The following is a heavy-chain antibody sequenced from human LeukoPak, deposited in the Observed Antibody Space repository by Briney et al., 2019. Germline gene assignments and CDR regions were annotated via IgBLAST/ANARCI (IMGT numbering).Heavy chain of an antibody. CDR3: ARAYVSGGHGYLDV. D-gene: IGHD1-26*01. CDR1: GFTLSSFW. CDR2: IKQDGSEK. J-gene: IGHJ2*01. V-gene: IGHV3-7*04. Sequence: GGSLRLSCAASGFTLSSFWVNWVRQAPGKGPEWVAHIKQDGSEKQYVDSVKGRFTISRDNAENSVYLQMNSLRAEDTAVYYCARAYVSGGHGYLDVWGRGTLVTVSS.